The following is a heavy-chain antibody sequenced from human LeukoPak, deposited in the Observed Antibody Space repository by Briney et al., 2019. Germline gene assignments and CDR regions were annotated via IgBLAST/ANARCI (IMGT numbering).Heavy chain of an antibody. J-gene: IGHJ4*02. Sequence: FGPANYAQKFQGRVTITTDESTSTAYMELSSLRSEDTAVYYCARAPDFWSGYSPYYFDYWGQGTLVTVSS. V-gene: IGHV1-69*05. CDR3: ARAPDFWSGYSPYYFDY. CDR2: FGPA. D-gene: IGHD3-3*01.